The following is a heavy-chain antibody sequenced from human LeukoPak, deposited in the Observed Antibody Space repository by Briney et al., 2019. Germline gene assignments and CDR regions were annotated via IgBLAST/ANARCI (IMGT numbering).Heavy chain of an antibody. Sequence: GGSLRLSCGASGFSFSDSWMSWVRQPPGKGPEWVASIKPDGSETYTVDAVQGRFIISRDNTKNSLSLQMNSLRGDDTAMYYCAKDGQSVTLDYWGQGTLVTVSS. CDR1: GFSFSDSW. CDR3: AKDGQSVTLDY. V-gene: IGHV3-7*01. D-gene: IGHD2-15*01. J-gene: IGHJ4*02. CDR2: IKPDGSET.